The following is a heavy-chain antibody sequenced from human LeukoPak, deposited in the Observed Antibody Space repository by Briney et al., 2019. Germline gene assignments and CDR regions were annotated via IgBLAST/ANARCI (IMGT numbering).Heavy chain of an antibody. J-gene: IGHJ4*02. D-gene: IGHD6-19*01. CDR2: IYHSGST. Sequence: SGTLSLTCAVSGGSISSSNWWSWVRQPPGKGLEWIGEIYHSGSTNYNPSLKSRVTISVDTSKNQFSLKLSSVTAADMAVYYCARDLGSYSSGWYVNYWGQGTLVTVSS. CDR1: GGSISSSNW. CDR3: ARDLGSYSSGWYVNY. V-gene: IGHV4-4*02.